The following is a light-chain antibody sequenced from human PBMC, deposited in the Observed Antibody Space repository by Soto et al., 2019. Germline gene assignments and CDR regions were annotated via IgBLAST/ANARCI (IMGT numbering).Light chain of an antibody. CDR2: EVS. CDR1: SSDVGGYNY. J-gene: IGLJ1*01. CDR3: ISYAGSNSDV. V-gene: IGLV2-8*01. Sequence: QSVLAQPPSASGSPGQSVTISCTGTSSDVGGYNYVSWYQQHPGKAPKLMIYEVSKRPSGVPDRFSGSKSGNAASLTVSGLQADDEADDYCISYAGSNSDVFGTGTKVAVL.